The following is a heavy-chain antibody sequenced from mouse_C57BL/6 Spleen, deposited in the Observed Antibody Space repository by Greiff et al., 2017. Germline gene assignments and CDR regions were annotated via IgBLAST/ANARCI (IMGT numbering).Heavy chain of an antibody. CDR2: IDPDNGDT. Sequence: VQLQQPGAELVRPGASVKLSCTASGFNFKDDYMHWVKQRPEQGLEWIGWIDPDNGDTEYASKFQAKATITADTSSNTAYLQLSSLTSEDTAVYSSTTSHYFDYWGQGTTLTVSS. J-gene: IGHJ2*01. CDR3: TTSHYFDY. CDR1: GFNFKDDY. V-gene: IGHV14-4*01.